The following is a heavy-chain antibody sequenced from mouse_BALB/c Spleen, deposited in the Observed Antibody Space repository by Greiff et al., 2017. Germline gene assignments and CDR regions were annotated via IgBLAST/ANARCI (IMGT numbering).Heavy chain of an antibody. Sequence: VQLKESGPELVKPGASVKISCKASGYTFTDYNMHWVKQSHGKSLEWIGYIYPYNGGTGYNQKFKSKATLTVDNSSSTAYMELRSLTSEDSAVYYCARDSTMITTPPWFAYWGQGTLVTVSA. J-gene: IGHJ3*01. CDR2: IYPYNGGT. V-gene: IGHV1S29*02. CDR1: GYTFTDYN. D-gene: IGHD2-4*01. CDR3: ARDSTMITTPPWFAY.